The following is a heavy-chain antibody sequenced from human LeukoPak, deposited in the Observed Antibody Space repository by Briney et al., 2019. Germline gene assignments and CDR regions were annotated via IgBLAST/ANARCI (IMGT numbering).Heavy chain of an antibody. J-gene: IGHJ4*02. CDR2: INHSGST. D-gene: IGHD6-19*01. Sequence: SSETLSLTCAVYGGSFSGYYWSWIRQPPGKGLEWIGEINHSGSTNYNPSLKSRVTISVDTSKNQFSLKLSSVTAADTAVYYCAGLIRGQWQRFDYWGQGTLVTVSS. V-gene: IGHV4-34*01. CDR3: AGLIRGQWQRFDY. CDR1: GGSFSGYY.